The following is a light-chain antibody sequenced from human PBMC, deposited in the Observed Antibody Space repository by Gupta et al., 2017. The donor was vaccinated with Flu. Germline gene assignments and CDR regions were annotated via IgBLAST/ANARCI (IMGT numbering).Light chain of an antibody. CDR1: SSDVGSYNI. J-gene: IGLJ1*01. V-gene: IGLV2-23*02. Sequence: ITISCTGTSSDVGSYNIVSWYQQHPGKAPKLMIYEVSKRPSGVANRFSGSKSGNTASLTISGLQAEDEADYYCCSYAGSSTPYVFGTGTKVTVL. CDR2: EVS. CDR3: CSYAGSSTPYV.